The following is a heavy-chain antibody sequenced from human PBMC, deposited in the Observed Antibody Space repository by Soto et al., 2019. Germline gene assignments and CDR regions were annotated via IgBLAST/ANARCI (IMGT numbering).Heavy chain of an antibody. CDR3: AKYAAEYSSSSFDY. V-gene: IGHV3-23*01. CDR2: IIGSGGST. J-gene: IGHJ4*02. D-gene: IGHD6-6*01. Sequence: EVQLLESGGGLVQPGGSLRLSCAASGFTFSSYAMSWVRQAPGRGLELVSAIIGSGGSTYYADSVKGRFTISRDNSMNTLYLQMNGLRAEDTAVYYCAKYAAEYSSSSFDYWGQGTLVTVSS. CDR1: GFTFSSYA.